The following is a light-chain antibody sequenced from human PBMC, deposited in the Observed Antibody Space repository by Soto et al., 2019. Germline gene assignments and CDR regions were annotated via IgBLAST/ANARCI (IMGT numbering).Light chain of an antibody. CDR3: QQYDKWPPVT. CDR2: GTS. CDR1: QSVSSN. Sequence: EIVMTQSPATLSVSPGERATLSCRASQSVSSNLAWYQQKPGQAPRLLMYGTSTRATGIPARFSGSGSGTEFTLTISSLQSEDFAVYYCQQYDKWPPVTFGGGTKV. V-gene: IGKV3-15*01. J-gene: IGKJ4*01.